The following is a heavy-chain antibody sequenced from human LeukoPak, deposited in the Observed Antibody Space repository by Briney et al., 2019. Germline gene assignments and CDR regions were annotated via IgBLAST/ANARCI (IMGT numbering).Heavy chain of an antibody. CDR3: ARGRSYGDYYYFDY. D-gene: IGHD4-17*01. CDR1: GGTFSSYA. Sequence: ASVKVSCKASGGTFSSYAISWVRLAPGQGLEWMGRIIPIFGTANYAQKFQGRVTITTDESTSTAYMELSSLRSEDTAVYYCARGRSYGDYYYFDYWGQGTLVTVSS. V-gene: IGHV1-69*05. CDR2: IIPIFGTA. J-gene: IGHJ4*02.